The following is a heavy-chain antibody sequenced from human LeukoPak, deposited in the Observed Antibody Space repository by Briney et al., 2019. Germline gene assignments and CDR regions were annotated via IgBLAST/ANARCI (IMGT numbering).Heavy chain of an antibody. J-gene: IGHJ4*02. CDR1: GGSISSGGYS. CDR2: IYHSGST. V-gene: IGHV4-30-2*01. Sequence: SETLSLTCAVSGGSISSGGYSWSWIRQPPGKGPEWIGYIYHSGSTYYNPSLKSRVTISVDRSKNQFSLKLSSVTAADTAVYYCARGVDDILTGYRYFDYWGQGTLVTVSS. D-gene: IGHD3-9*01. CDR3: ARGVDDILTGYRYFDY.